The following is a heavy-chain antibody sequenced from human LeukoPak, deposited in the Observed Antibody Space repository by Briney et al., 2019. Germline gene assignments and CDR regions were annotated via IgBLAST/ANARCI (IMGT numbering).Heavy chain of an antibody. CDR2: ISSSGNTI. J-gene: IGHJ4*02. Sequence: PGGSLRLSCAASGFIFNNYRMNWVRQAPGKGLEWVSYISSSGNTIYYADSVKGRFTISRDNAKSSLYLQMNSLRDEDTAVYYCARDRSSSAAPSLSYWGQGTLVTVSS. CDR1: GFIFNNYR. V-gene: IGHV3-48*02. D-gene: IGHD6-13*01. CDR3: ARDRSSSAAPSLSY.